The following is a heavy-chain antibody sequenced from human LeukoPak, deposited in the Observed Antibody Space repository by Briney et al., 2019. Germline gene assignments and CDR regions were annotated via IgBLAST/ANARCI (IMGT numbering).Heavy chain of an antibody. Sequence: SETLSLTCTVSGGSISSYYWSWIRQPPGKGLEWIGYIYYSGSTNYNPSLKSRVTISVDTSKNQFSLKLSSVTAADTAVYYCARAWRVLRYFDWLSPGWFDPWGQGTLVTVSS. CDR1: GGSISSYY. V-gene: IGHV4-59*01. D-gene: IGHD3-9*01. J-gene: IGHJ5*02. CDR2: IYYSGST. CDR3: ARAWRVLRYFDWLSPGWFDP.